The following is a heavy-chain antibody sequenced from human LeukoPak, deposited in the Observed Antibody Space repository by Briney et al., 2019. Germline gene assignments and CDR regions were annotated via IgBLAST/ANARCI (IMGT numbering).Heavy chain of an antibody. J-gene: IGHJ4*02. CDR2: INPSGGST. CDR3: ARDPGAGFPLTW. Sequence: ASVKVSCKASGYTFTSYYMHWVRQAPGQGLEWMGIINPSGGSTSYAQKFQGRVTMTRDTSTSTVYMELSSLRSDDTAVYYCARDPGAGFPLTWWGQGTLVTVSS. D-gene: IGHD6-13*01. V-gene: IGHV1-46*01. CDR1: GYTFTSYY.